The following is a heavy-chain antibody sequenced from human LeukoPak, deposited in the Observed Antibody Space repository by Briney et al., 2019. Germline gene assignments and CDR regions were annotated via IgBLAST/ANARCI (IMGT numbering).Heavy chain of an antibody. CDR2: INPNSGGT. CDR1: GYTFTGFY. D-gene: IGHD2-2*01. J-gene: IGHJ4*02. V-gene: IGHV1-2*06. Sequence: GASVKVSCKASGYTFTGFYMHWVRQAPGQGLEWMGRINPNSGGTNFAQKFQGRVTMTRDTSISTAYMELSSLRSDDTAMYYCAREYCTSTSCQFHYFDYWGQGTLVTVSS. CDR3: AREYCTSTSCQFHYFDY.